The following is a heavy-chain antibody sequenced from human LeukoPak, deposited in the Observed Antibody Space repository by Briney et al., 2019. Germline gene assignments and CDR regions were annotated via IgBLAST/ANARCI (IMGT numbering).Heavy chain of an antibody. J-gene: IGHJ5*02. CDR3: ARGPMVRGVIGWFDP. Sequence: ASVKVSCKASGYTFTSYGISWVRQVPGQGLEWMGWISAYNGNTNYAQKLQGRVTMTTDTSTSTAYMELRSLRSDDTAVYYCARGPMVRGVIGWFDPWGQGTLVTVSS. CDR2: ISAYNGNT. D-gene: IGHD3-10*01. CDR1: GYTFTSYG. V-gene: IGHV1-18*01.